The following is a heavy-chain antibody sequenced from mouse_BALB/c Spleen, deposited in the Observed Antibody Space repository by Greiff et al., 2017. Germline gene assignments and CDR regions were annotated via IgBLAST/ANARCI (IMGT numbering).Heavy chain of an antibody. CDR3: ARGGNYGWFAY. V-gene: IGHV1-9*01. Sequence: QVQLQQSGAELMKPGASVKISCKATGYTFSSYWIEWVKQRPGHGLEWIGEILPGSGSTNYNEKFKGKATFTADTSSNTAYMQLSSLTSEDSAVYYCARGGNYGWFAYWGQGTLVTVSA. CDR2: ILPGSGST. J-gene: IGHJ3*01. D-gene: IGHD2-1*01. CDR1: GYTFSSYW.